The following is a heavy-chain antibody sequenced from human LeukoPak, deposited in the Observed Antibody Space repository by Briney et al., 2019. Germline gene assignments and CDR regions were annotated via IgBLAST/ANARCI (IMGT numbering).Heavy chain of an antibody. CDR3: ATRRVYCSGGSCYNWFDP. CDR2: IYTSGST. Sequence: SQTLSLTCTVSGGSISSGSYYWSWIRQPAGKGLEWIGRIYTSGSTNYNPSLKSRVTISVDTSKNQFYLKLSSVTAADTAVYYCATRRVYCSGGSCYNWFDPWGQGTLVTVSS. J-gene: IGHJ5*02. D-gene: IGHD2-15*01. CDR1: GGSISSGSYY. V-gene: IGHV4-61*02.